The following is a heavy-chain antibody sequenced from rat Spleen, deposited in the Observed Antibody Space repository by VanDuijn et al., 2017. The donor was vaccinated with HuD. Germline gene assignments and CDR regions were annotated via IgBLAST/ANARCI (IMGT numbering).Heavy chain of an antibody. CDR3: TTAGFTTGYYYAGGFDH. Sequence: EVQLVESGGGLVQPGRSMKLSCAASGFTFSNYGMAWVRPAPTKGLEGVAYISTGVGNTYYRDAVKGRFTISRDNAKSTLYRQMDSLRSEDTATYYCTTAGFTTGYYYAGGFDHWGQGVMVTVSS. CDR2: ISTGVGNT. V-gene: IGHV5-27*01. J-gene: IGHJ2*01. CDR1: GFTFSNYG. D-gene: IGHD1-6*01.